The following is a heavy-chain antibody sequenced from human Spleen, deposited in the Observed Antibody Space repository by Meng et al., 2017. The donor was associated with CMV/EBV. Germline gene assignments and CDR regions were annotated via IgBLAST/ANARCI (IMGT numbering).Heavy chain of an antibody. Sequence: CSDYGFTFSSYAMSWVRQAPGKGLDWVSVIYSGGSSTYYADSVKGRFTISRDNSKNTLYLQMNSLRAEDTAVYYCAKSASSGWYRVDYWGQGTLVTVSS. CDR2: IYSGGSST. CDR3: AKSASSGWYRVDY. V-gene: IGHV3-23*03. J-gene: IGHJ4*02. CDR1: GFTFSSYA. D-gene: IGHD6-19*01.